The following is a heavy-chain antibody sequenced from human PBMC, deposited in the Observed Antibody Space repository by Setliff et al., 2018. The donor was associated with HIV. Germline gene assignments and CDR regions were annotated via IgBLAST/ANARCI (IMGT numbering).Heavy chain of an antibody. CDR2: INTSGGNT. CDR3: ARGSYGSFDY. V-gene: IGHV3-23*01. CDR1: GFTVSTNY. D-gene: IGHD3-10*01. Sequence: GSLRLSCAASGFTVSTNYMTWVRQAPGKGLEWVSEINTSGGNTYYADSVKGRFTISRDNSKNTLFLQMSSLRAEDTAIYYCARGSYGSFDYWGLGTLVTVSS. J-gene: IGHJ4*02.